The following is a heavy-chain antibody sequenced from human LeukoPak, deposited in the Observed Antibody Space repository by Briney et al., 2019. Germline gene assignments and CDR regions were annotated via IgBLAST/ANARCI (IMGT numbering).Heavy chain of an antibody. Sequence: SETLSLTCTVSGCSISSYYLSWIRQPPGKGLEWIGYIYHSGSTNYNPSLKSRVTISADTSKNQFSLKLNSVTAADTAVYYCARGLVPPAHYWGQGTLVTVSS. J-gene: IGHJ4*02. D-gene: IGHD2-2*01. V-gene: IGHV4-59*01. CDR2: IYHSGST. CDR3: ARGLVPPAHY. CDR1: GCSISSYY.